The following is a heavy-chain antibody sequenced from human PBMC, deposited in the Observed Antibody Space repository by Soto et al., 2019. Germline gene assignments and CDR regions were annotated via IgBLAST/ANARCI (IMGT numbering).Heavy chain of an antibody. D-gene: IGHD1-26*01. J-gene: IGHJ4*02. V-gene: IGHV3-23*04. CDR1: GFTFSDYY. CDR3: AKRPGGSYGDY. CDR2: ISGSGGST. Sequence: VQLVESGGGLVKPGGSLRLSCAASGFTFSDYYMSWIRQAPGKGLEWVSAISGSGGSTYYADSVKGRFTISRDNSKNTLYLQMNSLRAEDTAVYYCAKRPGGSYGDYWGQGTLVTVSS.